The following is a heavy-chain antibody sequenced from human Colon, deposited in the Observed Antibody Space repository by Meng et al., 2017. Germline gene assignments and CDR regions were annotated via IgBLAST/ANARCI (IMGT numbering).Heavy chain of an antibody. CDR2: IYYSGRT. D-gene: IGHD3-10*01. Sequence: QVQQPASVPGLVKPSPPLSLTCTFSGASIKSYFWSWLRQAPGKGLEWIASIYYSGRTDYNPSLKSRVAISVDTSKSHFSLNLSSVTAADTAVYYCATSDRVPGWFDPWGQGTLVTVSS. J-gene: IGHJ5*02. V-gene: IGHV4-59*01. CDR1: GASIKSYF. CDR3: ATSDRVPGWFDP.